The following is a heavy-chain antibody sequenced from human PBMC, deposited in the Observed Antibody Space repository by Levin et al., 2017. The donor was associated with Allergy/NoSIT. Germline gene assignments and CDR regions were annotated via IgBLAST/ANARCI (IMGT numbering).Heavy chain of an antibody. J-gene: IGHJ6*02. D-gene: IGHD3-3*01. CDR2: IYPGDSDT. CDR3: ARPHADTYYDFWSGYNYYYYGMDV. CDR1: GYSFTSYW. Sequence: GESLKISCKGSGYSFTSYWIGWVRQMPGKGLEWMGIIYPGDSDTRYSPSFQGQVTISADKSISTAYLQWSSLKASDTAMYYCARPHADTYYDFWSGYNYYYYGMDVWGQGTTVTVSS. V-gene: IGHV5-51*01.